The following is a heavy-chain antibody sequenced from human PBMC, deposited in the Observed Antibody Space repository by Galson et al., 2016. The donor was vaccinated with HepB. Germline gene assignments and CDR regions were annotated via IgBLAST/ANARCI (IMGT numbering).Heavy chain of an antibody. CDR3: ARDGNADSP. CDR1: GFTFRYFS. V-gene: IGHV3-30*04. J-gene: IGHJ5*02. CDR2: ISDDGSSK. Sequence: SLRLSCAASGFTFRYFSIHWVRQAPGKGLEWVTIISDDGSSKYYADSVKGRFTISRDNSKNTVNLQMNNLRTEDTAVYYCARDGNADSPWGQGTLVTVSS. D-gene: IGHD4-17*01.